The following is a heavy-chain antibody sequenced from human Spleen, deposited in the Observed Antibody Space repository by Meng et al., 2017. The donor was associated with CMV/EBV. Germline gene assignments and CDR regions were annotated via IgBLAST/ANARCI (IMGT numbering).Heavy chain of an antibody. CDR1: GFTFSSYS. J-gene: IGHJ4*02. Sequence: GESLKISCAASGFTFSSYSMNWVRQAPGKGLEWVSSISSSSSYIYYADSVKGRFTISRDNAKNSLYLQMNSLRAEDTAVYYCARDSGYYGSGTYYTFDYWGQGTLVTVSS. CDR2: ISSSSSYI. V-gene: IGHV3-21*01. CDR3: ARDSGYYGSGTYYTFDY. D-gene: IGHD3-10*01.